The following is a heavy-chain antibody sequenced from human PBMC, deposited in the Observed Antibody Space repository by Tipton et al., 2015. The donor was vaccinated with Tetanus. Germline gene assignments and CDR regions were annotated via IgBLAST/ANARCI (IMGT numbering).Heavy chain of an antibody. D-gene: IGHD3-3*01. CDR1: GASISSGGYF. CDR3: ARANFDFSKKGPFDS. J-gene: IGHJ4*02. Sequence: TLSLTCSVSGASISSGGYFWNWIRHRPGKGLEWIGYIYYSGTTYYSPSLKSRVTISVDTSNNHFSLKLASVTAADTAVYFCARANFDFSKKGPFDSWGQGILVTVSS. CDR2: IYYSGTT. V-gene: IGHV4-31*03.